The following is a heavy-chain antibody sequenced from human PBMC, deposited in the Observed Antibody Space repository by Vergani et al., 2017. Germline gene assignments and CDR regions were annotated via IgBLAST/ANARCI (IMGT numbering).Heavy chain of an antibody. V-gene: IGHV4-59*11. J-gene: IGHJ5*02. D-gene: IGHD6-19*01. CDR1: FDSIRNLY. Sequence: VQLQESGPGLVKSSETLSLTCRVSFDSIRNLYWNWIRQPPGKGLEWIGSIHYSENINYNPSLKTRVTISVDTSKDQLSLTLTAVTAADRAVYYCASDTHSGQRADRWGQGILVTVTS. CDR3: ASDTHSGQRADR. CDR2: IHYSENI.